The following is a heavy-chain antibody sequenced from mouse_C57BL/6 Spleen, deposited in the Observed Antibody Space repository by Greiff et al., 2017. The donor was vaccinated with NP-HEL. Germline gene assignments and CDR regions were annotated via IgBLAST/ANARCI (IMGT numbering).Heavy chain of an antibody. V-gene: IGHV1-82*01. Sequence: VQLQQSGPELVKPGASVKISCKASGYAFSSSWMNWVKQRPGKGLEWIGRIYPGDGDTNYNGKFKGKATLTADKSSSTAYMQLSSLTSEDSAVYFCAPRYLDVWGTGTTVTVSS. CDR2: IYPGDGDT. J-gene: IGHJ1*03. CDR1: GYAFSSSW. CDR3: APRYLDV.